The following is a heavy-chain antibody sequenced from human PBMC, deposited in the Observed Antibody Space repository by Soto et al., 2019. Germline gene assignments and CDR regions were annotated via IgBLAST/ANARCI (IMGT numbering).Heavy chain of an antibody. V-gene: IGHV4-34*01. Sequence: SETLSLTCAVYSGSFSGYYWSWIRQPPGKGLEWIGEINHSGSTNYNPSLKSRVTISVDTPKNQFSLKLRSVTVADPAGYYCAGERVYSANNYGYGGQGTRFTVPP. CDR1: SGSFSGYY. D-gene: IGHD5-12*01. J-gene: IGHJ4*02. CDR3: AGERVYSANNYGY. CDR2: INHSGST.